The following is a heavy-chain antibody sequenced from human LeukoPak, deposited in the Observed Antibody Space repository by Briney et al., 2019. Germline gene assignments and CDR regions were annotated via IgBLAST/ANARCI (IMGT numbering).Heavy chain of an antibody. V-gene: IGHV4-30-2*01. J-gene: IGHJ6*02. D-gene: IGHD3-10*01. CDR3: ARGSGPYLGRGSPPPAVDV. CDR1: GGSLNFGGYS. CDR2: IYNSGIT. Sequence: SETLSLTCAVSGGSLNFGGYSWSWIRQPPGKGLECIGYIYNSGITYYNPSLKSRVTISVDRSKNQFSLKLSSVAAADTAVYYWARGSGPYLGRGSPPPAVDVWAQGTTVTVSS.